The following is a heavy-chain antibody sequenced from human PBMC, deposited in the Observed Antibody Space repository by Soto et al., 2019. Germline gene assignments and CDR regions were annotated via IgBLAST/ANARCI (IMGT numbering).Heavy chain of an antibody. CDR2: IYYSGST. CDR3: ARMEMATRAQRDVLAY. D-gene: IGHD5-12*01. CDR1: GGSVSSGSYY. V-gene: IGHV4-61*01. J-gene: IGHJ4*02. Sequence: ETLSLTCTVSGGSVSSGSYYWSWIRQPPGKGLEWIGYIYYSGSTNYNPSLKSRVTISVDTSKNQFSLKLRSVTAADTAVYYCARMEMATRAQRDVLAYWGRGTLVLVSA.